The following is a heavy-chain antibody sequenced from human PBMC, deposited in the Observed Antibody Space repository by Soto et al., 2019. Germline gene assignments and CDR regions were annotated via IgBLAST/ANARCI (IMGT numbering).Heavy chain of an antibody. CDR2: ISWNSGSI. V-gene: IGHV3-9*01. Sequence: EVQLVESGGGLVQPDRSLRLSCAASGFTFDDYAMHWVRQAPGKGLEWVSGISWNSGSIGYADSVKGRFTISRDNAKNSLYLQMNSLRAEDTALYYCVHSSGWYWGQGTLVTVSS. J-gene: IGHJ4*02. CDR1: GFTFDDYA. CDR3: VHSSGWY. D-gene: IGHD6-19*01.